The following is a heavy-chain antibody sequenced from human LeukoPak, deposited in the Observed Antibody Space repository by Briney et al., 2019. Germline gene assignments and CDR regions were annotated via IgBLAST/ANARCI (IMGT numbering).Heavy chain of an antibody. J-gene: IGHJ4*02. CDR3: ATTLGRGYFDY. Sequence: GGSLRLSCAAPRFTFSSYGLPWVGQAQGRGLEWVANIKQDGSEKYFVDSVKGRFTISRDNAKNSLYLQMNSLRAEDTAVYYRATTLGRGYFDYWGQGTLVTVSS. D-gene: IGHD1-1*01. V-gene: IGHV3-7*01. CDR2: IKQDGSEK. CDR1: RFTFSSYG.